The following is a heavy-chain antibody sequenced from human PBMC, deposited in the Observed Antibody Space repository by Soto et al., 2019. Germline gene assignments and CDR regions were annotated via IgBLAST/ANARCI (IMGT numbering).Heavy chain of an antibody. CDR3: ARGGSWVPNSSGYYYLDY. CDR2: IKQDGSEK. V-gene: IGHV3-7*01. J-gene: IGHJ4*02. D-gene: IGHD3-22*01. Sequence: EVQLVESGGGLVQPGGSLRLSCAASGFTFSSYWMSWVRQAPGKGLEWVANIKQDGSEKYYVDSVKGRFTISRDNAKNSLYLQMNSLRAEDTAVYYCARGGSWVPNSSGYYYLDYWGQGTLVTVSS. CDR1: GFTFSSYW.